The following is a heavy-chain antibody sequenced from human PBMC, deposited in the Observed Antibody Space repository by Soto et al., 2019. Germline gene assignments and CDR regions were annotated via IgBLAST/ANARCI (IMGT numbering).Heavy chain of an antibody. J-gene: IGHJ4*02. D-gene: IGHD2-2*03. Sequence: QVQLQESGPGLVKPSQTLSLTCTVSGGSISSGGYYWSWIRQHPGKGLEWIGYIYYSGSTYYNPSLKCRVTISVDTSKNPFSLKLSSVTAADTAVYYCARTGERWILGYYFDYWGQGTLVTVSS. CDR3: ARTGERWILGYYFDY. V-gene: IGHV4-31*03. CDR2: IYYSGST. CDR1: GGSISSGGYY.